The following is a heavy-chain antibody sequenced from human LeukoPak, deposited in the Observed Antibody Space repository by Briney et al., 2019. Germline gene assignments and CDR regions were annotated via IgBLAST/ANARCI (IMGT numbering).Heavy chain of an antibody. CDR3: AKGGATSPYYFDY. V-gene: IGHV3-30*18. CDR1: GFTFSSYG. J-gene: IGHJ4*02. CDR2: ISYDGSNK. D-gene: IGHD1-26*01. Sequence: PGGSLRLSCAASGFTFSSYGMHGVRQAPGQGLEGVAVISYDGSNKYYADSVKGRFTISRDNSKNTLYLQMNSLRAEDTAVYYCAKGGATSPYYFDYWGQGTLVTVSS.